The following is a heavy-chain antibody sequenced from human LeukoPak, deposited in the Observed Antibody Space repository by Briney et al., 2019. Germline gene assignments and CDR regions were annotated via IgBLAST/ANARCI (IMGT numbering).Heavy chain of an antibody. J-gene: IGHJ6*02. Sequence: SVKVSCKASGYTFTSYGISWVRQAPGQGLEWMGGIIPIFGTANYAQKFQGRVTITADESTSTAYMELSSLRSEDTAVYYCATPTYCSGGSCYVTQNGDYGMDVWGQGTTVTVSS. D-gene: IGHD2-15*01. V-gene: IGHV1-69*13. CDR3: ATPTYCSGGSCYVTQNGDYGMDV. CDR1: GYTFTSYG. CDR2: IIPIFGTA.